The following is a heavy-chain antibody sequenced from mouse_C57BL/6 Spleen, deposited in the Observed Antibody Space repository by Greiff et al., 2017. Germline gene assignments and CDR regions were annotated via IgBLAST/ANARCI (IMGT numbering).Heavy chain of an antibody. CDR3: ARNGYYAMDY. J-gene: IGHJ4*01. Sequence: QVQLQQPGPGLVQPSQSLSITCTVSGFSLTSYGVHWVRQSPGKGLEWLGVIWSGGSTDYNAAFISRLSISKDNSKSQVFFKMNSLQADDTAIDYCARNGYYAMDYWGQGTSVTVSS. CDR1: GFSLTSYG. CDR2: IWSGGST. V-gene: IGHV2-2*01.